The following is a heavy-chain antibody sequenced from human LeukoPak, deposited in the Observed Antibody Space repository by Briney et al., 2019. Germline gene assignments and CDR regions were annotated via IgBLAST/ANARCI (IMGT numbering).Heavy chain of an antibody. Sequence: GGSLRLSCAASGFTFSSYAMSWVRQAPGKGLEWVSAISGSGGSTYYADSVKGRFTISRDNSKNTLYLQVNSLRAEDTAVYYCAKDLPVDCSSTSCSPDAFDIWGQGTMVTVSS. V-gene: IGHV3-23*01. CDR3: AKDLPVDCSSTSCSPDAFDI. D-gene: IGHD2-2*01. J-gene: IGHJ3*02. CDR2: ISGSGGST. CDR1: GFTFSSYA.